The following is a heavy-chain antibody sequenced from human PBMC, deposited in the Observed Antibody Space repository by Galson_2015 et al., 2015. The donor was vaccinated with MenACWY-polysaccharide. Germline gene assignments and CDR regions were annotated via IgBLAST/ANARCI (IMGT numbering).Heavy chain of an antibody. D-gene: IGHD6-13*01. CDR1: GFTFSTYS. CDR2: INGGSSTI. V-gene: IGHV3-48*02. J-gene: IGHJ4*02. Sequence: SLRLSCAASGFTFSTYSMTWVRQAPGKGLEWVSYINGGSSTIYCADFVKGRFTISRDNAKNSLYLQVNSLRDDDTAVYYCARDSGIAGADDYWGQGTLVTVSS. CDR3: ARDSGIAGADDY.